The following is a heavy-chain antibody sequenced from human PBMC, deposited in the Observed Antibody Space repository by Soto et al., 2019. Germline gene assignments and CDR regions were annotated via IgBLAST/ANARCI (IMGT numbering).Heavy chain of an antibody. D-gene: IGHD3-9*01. J-gene: IGHJ6*02. CDR1: GFIFSSHN. CDR2: ITGSSSYI. V-gene: IGHV3-21*06. CDR3: ARLVASETGYGMDV. Sequence: EVQLVESGGGLVKPGGSLRLSCAASGFIFSSHNMNWVRQAPGKGLEWVSSITGSSSYIFYADSVKGRFTISRDNAKNTVYLQMNSLRAEDTGVYYCARLVASETGYGMDVWGQGTTVTVSS.